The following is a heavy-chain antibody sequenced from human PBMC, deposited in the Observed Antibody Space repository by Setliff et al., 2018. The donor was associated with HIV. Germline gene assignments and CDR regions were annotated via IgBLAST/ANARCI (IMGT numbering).Heavy chain of an antibody. Sequence: ETLSLSCVASRFTFSKYWMSWVRQAPGKGLELVASIKEDGSTKYYVDSVKGRFTVSRDNAKNSLYLQVNSLRAEDTAVYYCTANLLQFLGDYWGLGSLVTLSS. J-gene: IGHJ4*02. D-gene: IGHD3-3*01. CDR1: RFTFSKYW. CDR3: TANLLQFLGDY. V-gene: IGHV3-7*03. CDR2: IKEDGSTK.